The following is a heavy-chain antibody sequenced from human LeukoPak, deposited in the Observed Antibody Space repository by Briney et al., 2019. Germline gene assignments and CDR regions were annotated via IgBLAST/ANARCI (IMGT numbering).Heavy chain of an antibody. CDR2: ISGSGSTT. CDR1: GFTFSSYA. J-gene: IGHJ4*02. Sequence: GGSLRLSCAASGFTFSSYAMSWVRQAPGKGLEWVSAISGSGSTTYYTDSVKGRFTISRDNSKNTLYLQMNSLRAGDTAVYYCAKDRPYSGSYYDYWGQGTLVTVSS. V-gene: IGHV3-23*01. CDR3: AKDRPYSGSYYDY. D-gene: IGHD1-26*01.